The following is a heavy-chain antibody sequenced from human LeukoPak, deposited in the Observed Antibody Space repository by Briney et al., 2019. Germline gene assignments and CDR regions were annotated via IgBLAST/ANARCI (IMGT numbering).Heavy chain of an antibody. J-gene: IGHJ5*02. CDR3: ARETRTLGVAATSWFDP. Sequence: PVGSLRLSCAASVFTLSDYYMCCIRPAPGEGLEWVSYISSSSSYTNYADSVKGRFTISRDNAKNSLYLQMNSLRAEDTAVYYCARETRTLGVAATSWFDPWGQGTLVTVSS. CDR2: ISSSSSYT. D-gene: IGHD2-15*01. CDR1: VFTLSDYY. V-gene: IGHV3-11*06.